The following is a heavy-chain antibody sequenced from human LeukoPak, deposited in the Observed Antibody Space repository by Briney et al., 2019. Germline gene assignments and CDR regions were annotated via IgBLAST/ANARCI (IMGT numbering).Heavy chain of an antibody. CDR3: ARGGRDGYNVPWAYYYYGMDV. D-gene: IGHD5-24*01. J-gene: IGHJ6*02. Sequence: ASVKVSCKASGYTFTGYYMHWVRQAPGQGLEWMGRINPNSGGTNYAQKFQGRVTMTRDTSISTAYMELSRLRSDDTAVYYCARGGRDGYNVPWAYYYYGMDVWGQGTTVTVSS. CDR2: INPNSGGT. CDR1: GYTFTGYY. V-gene: IGHV1-2*06.